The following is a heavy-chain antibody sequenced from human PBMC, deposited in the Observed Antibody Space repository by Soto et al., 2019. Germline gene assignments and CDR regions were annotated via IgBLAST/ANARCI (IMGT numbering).Heavy chain of an antibody. CDR2: LYYTGKT. J-gene: IGHJ5*02. V-gene: IGHV4-59*01. D-gene: IGHD3-9*01. CDR3: ARIILTGYYGLEP. Sequence: QVQLQESGPGLVKPSETLSLTCSVSGDSLNSYYWTWVRQPPGKGLEWIGYLYYTGKTNYNPSLKSRVTISMDLSKNQFSLELRSLTAADTAVYYCARIILTGYYGLEPWGQGTLVIVSA. CDR1: GDSLNSYY.